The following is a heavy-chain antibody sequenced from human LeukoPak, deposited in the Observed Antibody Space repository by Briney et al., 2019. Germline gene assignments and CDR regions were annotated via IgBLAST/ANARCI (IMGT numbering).Heavy chain of an antibody. J-gene: IGHJ4*02. D-gene: IGHD1-26*01. CDR3: AKSSSEWDPYEL. CDR1: GFTFSHYG. CDR2: LSGSGGST. V-gene: IGHV3-23*01. Sequence: AGGSLRLSCAASGFTFSHYGMSWVRQAPGKGLEWVSALSGSGGSTFYADSVKGRFTISRDNSKNTLYLQMNSLRAEDTAVYYCAKSSSEWDPYELWGQGTLVTVSS.